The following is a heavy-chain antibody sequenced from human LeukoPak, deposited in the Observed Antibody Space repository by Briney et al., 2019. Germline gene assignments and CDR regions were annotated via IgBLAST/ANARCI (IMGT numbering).Heavy chain of an antibody. D-gene: IGHD2-21*01. CDR3: ARTVADY. CDR1: GYSVSSDYY. Sequence: SEILSLTCTVSGYSVSSDYYWGWIRQPPGKGLEWIGSIYHSGNIYYSPSLKSRLTISIDTSKNQFSLKLNSMTAADTAVYYCARTVADYWGQGILVTVSS. V-gene: IGHV4-38-2*02. CDR2: IYHSGNI. J-gene: IGHJ4*02.